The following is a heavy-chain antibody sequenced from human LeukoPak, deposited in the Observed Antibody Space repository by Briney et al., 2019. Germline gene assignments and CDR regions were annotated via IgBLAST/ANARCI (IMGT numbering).Heavy chain of an antibody. CDR3: ARAKDEEYQPPFDY. Sequence: PGASLRLSCAASGFTFSSYAMSWVRQAPGKGLEWVSAISGSSSYIYYADSVKGRFTISRDNAKNSLYLQMNSLRAEDTAVYYCARAKDEEYQPPFDYWGQGTLVTVSS. CDR1: GFTFSSYA. D-gene: IGHD2-2*01. J-gene: IGHJ4*02. V-gene: IGHV3-21*01. CDR2: ISGSSSYI.